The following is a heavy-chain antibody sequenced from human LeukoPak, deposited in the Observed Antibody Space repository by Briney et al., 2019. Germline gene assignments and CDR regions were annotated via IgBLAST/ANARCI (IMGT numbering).Heavy chain of an antibody. Sequence: TGGSLRLSCAASGFTFSSYWMSWVRQAPGKGLEWVANIKQDGSEKYYVDSVKGRFTISRDNAKNSLYLQMNSLRAEDTAVYYCARSTTFGGVIVPFFDYWGQGTLVTVSS. CDR3: ARSTTFGGVIVPFFDY. D-gene: IGHD3-16*02. CDR1: GFTFSSYW. J-gene: IGHJ4*02. V-gene: IGHV3-7*03. CDR2: IKQDGSEK.